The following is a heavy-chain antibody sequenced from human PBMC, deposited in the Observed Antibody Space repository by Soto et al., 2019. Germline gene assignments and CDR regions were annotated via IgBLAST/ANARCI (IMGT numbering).Heavy chain of an antibody. CDR2: FFYTGST. Sequence: QVQLQESGPGLVKSSETLSLTCTVSGGSVTSEHYYWNWIRQPPGKGLEWIGYFFYTGSTNYNPPLRRPLATSVGVAKHHLSLRLNFVTAAATAVHYFAGGTDGKKVAYWGQGALVTVSS. D-gene: IGHD6-13*01. CDR3: AGGTDGKKVAY. CDR1: GGSVTSEHYY. J-gene: IGHJ4*02. V-gene: IGHV4-61*03.